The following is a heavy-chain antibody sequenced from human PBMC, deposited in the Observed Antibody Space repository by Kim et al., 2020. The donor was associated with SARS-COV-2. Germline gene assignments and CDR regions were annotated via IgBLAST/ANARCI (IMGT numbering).Heavy chain of an antibody. CDR1: GFTFSNAW. CDR2: IKSKTDGGTT. CDR3: TVGELLGEGAFDY. Sequence: GGSLRLSCAASGFTFSNAWMSWVRQAPGKGLEWVGRIKSKTDGGTTDYAAPVKGRFTISRDDSKNTLYLQMNSLKTEDTAVYYCTVGELLGEGAFDYWGQGTLVTVSS. J-gene: IGHJ4*02. V-gene: IGHV3-15*01. D-gene: IGHD3-10*01.